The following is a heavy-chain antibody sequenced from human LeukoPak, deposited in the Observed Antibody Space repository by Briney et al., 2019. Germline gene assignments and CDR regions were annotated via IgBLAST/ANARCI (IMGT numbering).Heavy chain of an antibody. D-gene: IGHD3-10*01. CDR1: GFTFSSYW. CDR2: IKSDGST. J-gene: IGHJ3*02. Sequence: GGSLRLSCAASGFTFSSYWLHWVRQTPGKGLMWVARIKSDGSTIYADSVQGRFTIPRDNAKNSLYLQMNSLRAEDTAVYYCARDGRTMWFGELAADDAFDIWGQGTMVTVSS. V-gene: IGHV3-74*01. CDR3: ARDGRTMWFGELAADDAFDI.